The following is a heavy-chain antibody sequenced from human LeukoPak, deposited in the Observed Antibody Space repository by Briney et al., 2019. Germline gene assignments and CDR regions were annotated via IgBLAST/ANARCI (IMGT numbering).Heavy chain of an antibody. V-gene: IGHV1-18*04. CDR3: ARDSASTSFPPAYDY. Sequence: ASVKVSCKAAGYTFTNYGVTWVRQAPGQGLEGVGWISAHNGNTNYVQKLQDRVTMTTDTSTATAYLELRNLRSDDTAVYYWARDSASTSFPPAYDYWGQGTVVAVSS. D-gene: IGHD3-16*01. CDR1: GYTFTNYG. CDR2: ISAHNGNT. J-gene: IGHJ4*02.